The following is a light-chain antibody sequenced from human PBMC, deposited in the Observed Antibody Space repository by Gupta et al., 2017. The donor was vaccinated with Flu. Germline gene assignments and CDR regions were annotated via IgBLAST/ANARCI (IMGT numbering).Light chain of an antibody. CDR1: TSNIGAGYD. CDR3: QSYNNHLSAHV. V-gene: IGLV1-40*01. J-gene: IGLJ2*01. CDR2: GNT. Sequence: QSVLTHPPSVSVAPRQRVTIPCLGTTSNIGAGYDVLWYQRLPGTVPKLVIYGNTNRPSAVPDRFSGSTSGTSASLAIAGLQAEDEADYYCQSYNNHLSAHVFGGGTKLTVL.